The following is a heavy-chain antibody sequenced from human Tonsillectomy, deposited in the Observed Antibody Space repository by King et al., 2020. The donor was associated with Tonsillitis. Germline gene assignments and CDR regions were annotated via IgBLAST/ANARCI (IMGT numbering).Heavy chain of an antibody. CDR1: GFTFSSYA. CDR3: AKDRDFWSPHGMDV. Sequence: VQLVESGGGLIQPGGSLRLSCAASGFTFSSYAMSWVRQAPGKGLEWVSGISGSGGSTYYADSVKGRLAISRDNSKNTLYLQMNSLRAEDTAVYHCAKDRDFWSPHGMDVWGQGTTVTVTS. J-gene: IGHJ6*02. CDR2: ISGSGGST. D-gene: IGHD3-3*01. V-gene: IGHV3-23*04.